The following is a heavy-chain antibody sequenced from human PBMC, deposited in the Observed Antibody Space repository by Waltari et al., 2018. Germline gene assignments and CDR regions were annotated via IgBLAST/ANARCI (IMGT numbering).Heavy chain of an antibody. V-gene: IGHV1-69*05. CDR2: IIPIFGTA. Sequence: QVQLVQSGAEVKKPGSSVTVSCKASGGTFSSYAISWVRQAPGQGLEWMGGIIPIFGTANYAQKFQGRVTITTDESTSTAYMELSSLRSEDTAVYYCARPTTYYDFWSGYYYWGQGTLVTVSS. CDR1: GGTFSSYA. D-gene: IGHD3-3*01. CDR3: ARPTTYYDFWSGYYY. J-gene: IGHJ4*02.